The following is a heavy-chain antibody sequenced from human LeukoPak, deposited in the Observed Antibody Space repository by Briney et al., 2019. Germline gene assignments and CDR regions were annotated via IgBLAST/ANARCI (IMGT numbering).Heavy chain of an antibody. D-gene: IGHD6-6*01. CDR3: PRLPPYSSSDYYFDY. CDR1: GYSISSGYY. CDR2: IYHSEST. Sequence: PSDTLSLTCAVSGYSISSGYYWGRPRSPPGKGLEWIGNIYHSESTYYNQPRKSRATKSVNTSKNQFSLKLSSVTAADTAVYYCPRLPPYSSSDYYFDYWGQGTLVTVSS. V-gene: IGHV4-38-2*01. J-gene: IGHJ4*02.